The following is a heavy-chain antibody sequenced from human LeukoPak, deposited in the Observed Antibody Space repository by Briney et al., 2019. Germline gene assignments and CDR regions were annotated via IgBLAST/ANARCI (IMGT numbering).Heavy chain of an antibody. CDR1: GFTFSSYS. D-gene: IGHD1-26*01. J-gene: IGHJ4*02. CDR2: ISSRSSYI. CDR3: ARDRLVGATTVVY. V-gene: IGHV3-21*01. Sequence: GGSLRLSCAASGFTFSSYSMNWVRQAPGKGLEWVSSISSRSSYIYYADPVKGRFTISRDNDKNSLYLQMNSLRAEDTAVYYCARDRLVGATTVVYWGQGTLVTVSS.